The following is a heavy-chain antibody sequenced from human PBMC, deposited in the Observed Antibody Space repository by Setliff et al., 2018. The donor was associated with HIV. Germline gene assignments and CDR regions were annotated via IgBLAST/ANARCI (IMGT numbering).Heavy chain of an antibody. D-gene: IGHD5-12*01. J-gene: IGHJ4*02. CDR3: ARDPSVEMATIEYYFDY. Sequence: GASVKVSCKASGYTFTSCYMHWVRQAPGQGLEWMGIINPSGGSTSYAQKFQGRVTMTRDTSTSTVYMELSSLRSEDTAVYYCARDPSVEMATIEYYFDYWGQGTLVTVSS. CDR2: INPSGGST. CDR1: GYTFTSCY. V-gene: IGHV1-46*01.